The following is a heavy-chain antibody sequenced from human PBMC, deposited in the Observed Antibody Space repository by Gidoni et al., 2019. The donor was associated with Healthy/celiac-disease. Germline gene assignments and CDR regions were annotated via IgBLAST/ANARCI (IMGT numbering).Heavy chain of an antibody. J-gene: IGHJ4*02. D-gene: IGHD3-9*01. Sequence: QLQLQESGPGLVKPSETLSLTCTVPGGSISSSSYYWGWIRQPPGKGLEWIGSIYYSGSTYYNPSLKSRVTISVDTSKNQFYLKLSSVTAADTAVYYCARSNYDILTGYYEIDYWGQGTLVTVSS. CDR2: IYYSGST. CDR1: GGSISSSSYY. CDR3: ARSNYDILTGYYEIDY. V-gene: IGHV4-39*01.